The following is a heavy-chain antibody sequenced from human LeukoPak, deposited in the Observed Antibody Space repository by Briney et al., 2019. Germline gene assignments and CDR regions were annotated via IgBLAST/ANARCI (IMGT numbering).Heavy chain of an antibody. J-gene: IGHJ4*02. V-gene: IGHV4-59*01. CDR2: IYYGGST. Sequence: PSETLSLTCTVSGGSISSYYWSWIRQPPGKGLEWIGYIYYGGSTNYNPSLKSRVTISVDTSKNQFSLKLSSVTAADTAVYYCAFGEPFRVDYWGQGTLVTVSS. CDR3: AFGEPFRVDY. D-gene: IGHD3-10*01. CDR1: GGSISSYY.